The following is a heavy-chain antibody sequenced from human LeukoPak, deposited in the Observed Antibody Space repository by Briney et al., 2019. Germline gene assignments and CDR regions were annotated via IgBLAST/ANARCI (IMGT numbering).Heavy chain of an antibody. D-gene: IGHD2-2*01. CDR1: GFTFITYA. CDR3: ARVSVVVPSRALDV. Sequence: PGGSLRLSCAASGFTFITYAMHWVRQAPGKGLEWVSGISSGGDSTKCADSVKGRFTITRDNSKNTLYLQMNSLRAEDTAVYYCARVSVVVPSRALDVWGQGTTVTVSS. V-gene: IGHV3-23*01. CDR2: ISSGGDST. J-gene: IGHJ6*02.